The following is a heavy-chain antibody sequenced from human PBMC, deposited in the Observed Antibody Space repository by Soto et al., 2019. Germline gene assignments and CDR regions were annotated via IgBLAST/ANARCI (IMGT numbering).Heavy chain of an antibody. CDR2: TSATGSTT. J-gene: IGHJ1*01. CDR1: GFTFSTHA. Sequence: GSLRLSCAVSGFTFSTHAMSWVRQAPGKGLEWVSGTSATGSTTYYADSVKGQFTISRDNSKNTLYLQMNSLRAEDTAMYYCVRDYDSSGFNSGHWGQGTLVTVSS. D-gene: IGHD3-22*01. V-gene: IGHV3-23*01. CDR3: VRDYDSSGFNSGH.